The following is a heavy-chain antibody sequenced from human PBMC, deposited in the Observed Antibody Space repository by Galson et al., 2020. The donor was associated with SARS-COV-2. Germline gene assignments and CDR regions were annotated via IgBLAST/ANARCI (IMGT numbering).Heavy chain of an antibody. CDR1: GVSISTDDYY. V-gene: IGHV4-30-4*01. CDR3: VTSYYDDFGYSVDY. D-gene: IGHD3-22*01. Sequence: ASETLSLTCTVSGVSISTDDYYWNWIRQPPGKGLEWIGYIYYSGSTFYSPSLRSRVIISVDTSKSQFSLKLTSVTAADTAVYYCVTSYYDDFGYSVDYWGQGALVTVSS. CDR2: IYYSGST. J-gene: IGHJ4*02.